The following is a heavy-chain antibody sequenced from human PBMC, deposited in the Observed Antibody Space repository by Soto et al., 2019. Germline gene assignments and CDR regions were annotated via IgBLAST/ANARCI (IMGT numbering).Heavy chain of an antibody. Sequence: QVQLQESGPGLVRPSGTLSLTCTVSGGSINTYYWTWIRQPPGKGLEWIGYFFNTGRTDYNPSLKSRLTISADKSKNQLSLRLSSVTAADTAMDYCARVYYDAFDIWGQGTMVTVSS. J-gene: IGHJ3*02. CDR3: ARVYYDAFDI. CDR1: GGSINTYY. V-gene: IGHV4-59*01. CDR2: FFNTGRT. D-gene: IGHD3-10*01.